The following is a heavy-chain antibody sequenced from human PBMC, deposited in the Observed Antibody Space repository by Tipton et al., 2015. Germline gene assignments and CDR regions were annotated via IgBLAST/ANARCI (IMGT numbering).Heavy chain of an antibody. CDR1: GGSISSRSYY. V-gene: IGHV4-39*07. J-gene: IGHJ4*02. CDR2: IHHGGST. Sequence: TLSLTCTVSGGSISSRSYYWGWIRQPPGKGLEWIGEIHHGGSTNYNPSLKSRVTMSVDTSKNQFSLHLSSVTAADTAVYYCAREVWYNDSTGYDYWGQGTLVTVSS. D-gene: IGHD3-22*01. CDR3: AREVWYNDSTGYDY.